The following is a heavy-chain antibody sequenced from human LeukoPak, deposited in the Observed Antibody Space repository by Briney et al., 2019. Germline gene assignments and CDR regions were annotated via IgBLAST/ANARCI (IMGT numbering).Heavy chain of an antibody. V-gene: IGHV3-23*01. CDR3: AKRGRRGVMEGFDY. CDR2: NSGSGSST. J-gene: IGHJ4*02. D-gene: IGHD3-10*01. Sequence: GGSLRLSCAVSGFTFSNYAMSWVRQAPGKGLEWVSANSGSGSSTYYTDSVNGRFTISRDNSKNTPYLQMNSLRAEDTAIYYCAKRGRRGVMEGFDYWGQGTLVTVSS. CDR1: GFTFSNYA.